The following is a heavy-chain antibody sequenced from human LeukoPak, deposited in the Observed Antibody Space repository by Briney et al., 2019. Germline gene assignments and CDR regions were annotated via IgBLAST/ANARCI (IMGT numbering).Heavy chain of an antibody. CDR1: GFTFINYW. D-gene: IGHD4-17*01. V-gene: IGHV3-74*01. Sequence: PGGALRLSCAASGFTFINYWMHWVRQAPWKELVWVSRVNSDGSATSYADSVKGRFTISRDNAKNTLYLQMHSLRAEDTAVYYCAREDYGDYFDYWGQGTLVTVSS. CDR3: AREDYGDYFDY. J-gene: IGHJ4*02. CDR2: VNSDGSAT.